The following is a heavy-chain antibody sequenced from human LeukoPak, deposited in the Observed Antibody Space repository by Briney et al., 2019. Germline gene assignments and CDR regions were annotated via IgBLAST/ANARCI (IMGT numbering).Heavy chain of an antibody. V-gene: IGHV3-30*04. CDR2: ITFDGDYK. J-gene: IGHJ5*02. Sequence: GGSLRLSCAASGVNFSTYAMHWVRQAPGKGLEWVAVITFDGDYKYYGDSVRGRFSISRDISKSMLYLQMNRLIPEDTAVYYCARDNKLPQPPFDPWGQGTLVTVSS. CDR3: ARDNKLPQPPFDP. CDR1: GVNFSTYA. D-gene: IGHD1/OR15-1a*01.